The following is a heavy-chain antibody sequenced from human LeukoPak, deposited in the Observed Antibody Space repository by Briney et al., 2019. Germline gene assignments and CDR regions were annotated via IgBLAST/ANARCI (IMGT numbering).Heavy chain of an antibody. CDR2: IYYSGST. V-gene: IGHV4-59*01. D-gene: IGHD3-10*01. Sequence: PSETLSLTCSVSGGSLCSFWSWTRQPPGKGLEWIGNIYYSGSTNYNPSLKSRVNISVDTSKNQFSLKLSSVTAADTAVYYCARYSSGTYVDMSSQGTMVTVSS. CDR3: ARYSSGTYVDM. J-gene: IGHJ3*02. CDR1: GGSLCSF.